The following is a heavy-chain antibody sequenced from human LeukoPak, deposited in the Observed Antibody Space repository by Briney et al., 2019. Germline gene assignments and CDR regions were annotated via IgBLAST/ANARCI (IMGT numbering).Heavy chain of an antibody. D-gene: IGHD3-22*01. CDR3: ARSGSSGYQSGAFDI. J-gene: IGHJ3*02. Sequence: PSQTLSLTCTVSGGSISSGGYYWSWIRQHPGKGLEWIGYIYYSGSTYYNPSLKSRVTISVDTSKNQFSLKLGSVTAADTAVYYCARSGSSGYQSGAFDIWGQGTMVTVSS. V-gene: IGHV4-31*03. CDR2: IYYSGST. CDR1: GGSISSGGYY.